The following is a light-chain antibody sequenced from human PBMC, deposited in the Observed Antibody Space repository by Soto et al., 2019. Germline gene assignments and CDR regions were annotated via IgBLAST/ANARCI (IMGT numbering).Light chain of an antibody. V-gene: IGKV1-12*01. CDR1: QDISKN. CDR2: AAS. CDR3: QQTKGFPLT. Sequence: DIQMTQSPSSLSASVGARVTITCRASQDISKNLAWYQQIPGKAPKLLIFAASTLQSGVPSRFSASGSGTYFILSVGGLQTEDAATYYCQQTKGFPLTFGGGTKVDIK. J-gene: IGKJ4*01.